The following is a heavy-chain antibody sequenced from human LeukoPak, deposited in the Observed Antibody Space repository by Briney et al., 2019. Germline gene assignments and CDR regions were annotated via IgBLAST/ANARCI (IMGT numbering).Heavy chain of an antibody. CDR3: ARRIYDYESGGYYYGRGWFDP. Sequence: SETLSLTCIVSGGSITSDYWNWIRQTPGKGLEWIGHIYYSGDTNYNPSLRSGATISVDTSKNQVFLKLSAVTAADTAGYYCARRIYDYESGGYYYGRGWFDPWGQGTLVTVSS. CDR1: GGSITSDY. CDR2: IYYSGDT. D-gene: IGHD3-22*01. J-gene: IGHJ5*02. V-gene: IGHV4-59*08.